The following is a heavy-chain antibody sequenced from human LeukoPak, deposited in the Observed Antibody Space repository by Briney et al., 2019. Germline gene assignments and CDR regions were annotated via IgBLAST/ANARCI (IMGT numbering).Heavy chain of an antibody. Sequence: SETLSLTCTGSGGSISSYYWSWIRQPAGTGLEWIGRIYTSGSTNYNPSLKSRVTMSVDTSKNPFSLKLSSVTAADTAVYYCAREHIVVVPAAKYNWFDPWGQGTLVTVSS. J-gene: IGHJ5*02. CDR1: GGSISSYY. CDR2: IYTSGST. V-gene: IGHV4-4*07. CDR3: AREHIVVVPAAKYNWFDP. D-gene: IGHD2-2*01.